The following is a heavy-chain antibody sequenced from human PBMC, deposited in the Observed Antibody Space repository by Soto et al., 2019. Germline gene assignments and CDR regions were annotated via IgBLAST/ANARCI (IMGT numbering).Heavy chain of an antibody. CDR2: MNPNSGNT. J-gene: IGHJ6*03. V-gene: IGHV1-8*01. CDR3: ARVGYGDSLYYYYYYMDV. CDR1: GYTFTSYD. Sequence: ASVKVSCKASGYTFTSYDINWVRQATGQGLEWMGWMNPNSGNTGYAQKFQGRVTMTRNTSISTAYMELSSLRSEDTAVYYCARVGYGDSLYYYYYYMDVWGKGTTVTVSS. D-gene: IGHD4-17*01.